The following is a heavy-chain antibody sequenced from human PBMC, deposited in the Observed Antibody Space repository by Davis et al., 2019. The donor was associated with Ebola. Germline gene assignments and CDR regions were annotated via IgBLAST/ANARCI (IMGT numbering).Heavy chain of an antibody. Sequence: SETLSLTCTVSGGSISSSSYYWGWIRQPPGKGLEWIGSIYYSGSTYYNPSLKSRVTISVDTSKNQFSLKLSSVTAADTAVYYCARLVGATSPIDYWGQGTLVTVSS. J-gene: IGHJ4*02. V-gene: IGHV4-39*01. CDR1: GGSISSSSYY. D-gene: IGHD1-26*01. CDR2: IYYSGST. CDR3: ARLVGATSPIDY.